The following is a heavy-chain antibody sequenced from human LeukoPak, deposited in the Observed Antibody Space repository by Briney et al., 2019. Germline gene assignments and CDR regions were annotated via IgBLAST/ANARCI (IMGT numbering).Heavy chain of an antibody. CDR3: AGTWSFDY. Sequence: PGGSLRLSCAVSGFSISNDWMHWVRRAPGKGLLWVSRISADGTTTNYADSVKGRFTISRDNAKNTPYLQMDSLRADDTAVYYWAGTWSFDYWGQGTLVTVSS. D-gene: IGHD2-15*01. J-gene: IGHJ4*02. CDR1: GFSISNDW. CDR2: ISADGTTT. V-gene: IGHV3-74*01.